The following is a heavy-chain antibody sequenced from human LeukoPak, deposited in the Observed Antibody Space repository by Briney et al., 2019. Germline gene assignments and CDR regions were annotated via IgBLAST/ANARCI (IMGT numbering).Heavy chain of an antibody. CDR1: GFTFSSYA. CDR2: ISYDGSNK. V-gene: IGHV3-30-3*01. CDR3: ARAFHVDY. J-gene: IGHJ4*02. Sequence: PGGSLRLSCAASGFTFSSYAMHWVRQAPGKGLEWVAVISYDGSNKYYADSAKGRFTISRDNSKNTLYLQMNSLRAEDTAVYYCARAFHVDYWGQGTLVTVSS.